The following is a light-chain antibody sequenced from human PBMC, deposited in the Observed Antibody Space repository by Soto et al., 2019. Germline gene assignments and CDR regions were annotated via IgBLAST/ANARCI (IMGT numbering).Light chain of an antibody. CDR3: QQYEKWPPTT. J-gene: IGKJ1*01. CDR2: DAS. CDR1: PSVGSK. Sequence: EILMTQSPATLAASQGERATLSCSASPSVGSKLAWYQQKPVQPPRLVMFDASIRATGVPARFSGGGSGTEVTLTISSLQSEDFALYYCQQYEKWPPTTFCQGTKVEIK. V-gene: IGKV3-15*01.